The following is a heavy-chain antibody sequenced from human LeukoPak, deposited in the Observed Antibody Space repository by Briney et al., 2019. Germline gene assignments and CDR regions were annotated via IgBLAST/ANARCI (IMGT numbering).Heavy chain of an antibody. CDR2: IRPRGDIT. Sequence: GGSLRLSCAASGFSFRSHGMNWVRQAPGKGLEWVSGIRPRGDITYYKDSVRGRFTISRDNFKNTVSLQLNSLRAEDTAMYYCAKDDDWGRFNHWGQGTLVTVSS. CDR1: GFSFRSHG. CDR3: AKDDDWGRFNH. J-gene: IGHJ1*01. D-gene: IGHD3-16*01. V-gene: IGHV3-23*01.